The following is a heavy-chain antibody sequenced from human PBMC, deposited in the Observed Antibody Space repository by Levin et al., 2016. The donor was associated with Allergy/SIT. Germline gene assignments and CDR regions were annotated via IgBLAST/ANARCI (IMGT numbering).Heavy chain of an antibody. D-gene: IGHD2-2*03. Sequence: WIRQPPGKGLEWVGRIKSTPDGGTTDYAAPVKGRFTISRDDSKNTLFLQMNSLKIEDTALYYCTVDIVVGPAGRLTFDAFDVWGQGTMVTVSS. CDR3: TVDIVVGPAGRLTFDAFDV. J-gene: IGHJ3*01. CDR2: IKSTPDGGTT. V-gene: IGHV3-15*01.